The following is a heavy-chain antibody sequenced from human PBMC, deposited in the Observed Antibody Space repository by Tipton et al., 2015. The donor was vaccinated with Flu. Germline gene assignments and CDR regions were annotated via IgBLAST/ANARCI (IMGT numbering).Heavy chain of an antibody. Sequence: QLVQSGGGLVQPGGSLRLSCSASGFSFSIHGMNWVRQAPGKGLEWVSCVSSSSSYIYYADSVKGRFTISRDNAKNSLYLEMNSLRAEDTAVYYCARDRAAAAPDYWGQGTLVTVSS. J-gene: IGHJ4*02. V-gene: IGHV3-21*01. CDR2: VSSSSSYI. CDR3: ARDRAAAAPDY. CDR1: GFSFSIHG. D-gene: IGHD6-13*01.